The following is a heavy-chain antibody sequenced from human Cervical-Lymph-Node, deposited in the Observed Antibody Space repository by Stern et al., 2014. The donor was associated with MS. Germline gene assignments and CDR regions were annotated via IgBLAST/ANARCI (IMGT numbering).Heavy chain of an antibody. CDR3: ATSTASDAFDI. Sequence: DQLVESGGGVVQPGRSLRLPCVASGLTFSTSVMHCVRQAPGKGLEWVAVVWNDGSKEHFTESVKGRFSTSRDTAKNTLHLQMSSLRAEDTAVYFCATSTASDAFDIWGQGTLVTVSS. V-gene: IGHV3-33*01. CDR2: VWNDGSKE. J-gene: IGHJ3*02. CDR1: GLTFSTSV. D-gene: IGHD2/OR15-2a*01.